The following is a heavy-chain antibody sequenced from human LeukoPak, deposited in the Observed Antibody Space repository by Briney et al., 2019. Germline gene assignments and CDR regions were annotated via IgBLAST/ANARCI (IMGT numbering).Heavy chain of an antibody. CDR3: ARGRTLKLELPGPFFDY. CDR1: GFTVSSNY. Sequence: GSLRLSCAASGFTVSSNYMSWVRQAPGKGLEWVSVIYSGGSTYYADSVKGRFTISRDNSKNTLYLQMNSLRAEDTAVYYCARGRTLKLELPGPFFDYWGQGTLVTVSS. D-gene: IGHD1-7*01. CDR2: IYSGGST. V-gene: IGHV3-53*01. J-gene: IGHJ4*02.